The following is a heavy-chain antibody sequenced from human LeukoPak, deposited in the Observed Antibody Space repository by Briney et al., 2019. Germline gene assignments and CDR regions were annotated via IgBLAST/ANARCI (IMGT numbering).Heavy chain of an antibody. Sequence: PGGSLRLSCVASGFTFGNYGMNWVRQAPGKGLEWASYISSGGAITYYADSVKGRFTISRDNARNSLYLQMNSLRAEDTALYYCARDGLRFESLTDWGQGILVSVSS. V-gene: IGHV3-48*03. D-gene: IGHD3/OR15-3a*01. J-gene: IGHJ4*02. CDR2: ISSGGAIT. CDR1: GFTFGNYG. CDR3: ARDGLRFESLTD.